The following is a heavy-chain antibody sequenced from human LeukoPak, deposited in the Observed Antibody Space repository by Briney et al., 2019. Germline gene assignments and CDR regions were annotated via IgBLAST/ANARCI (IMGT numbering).Heavy chain of an antibody. D-gene: IGHD5-18*01. CDR1: GYTFTSYG. J-gene: IGHJ4*02. V-gene: IGHV1-18*01. CDR2: ISAYNGNT. Sequence: ASVKVSCKASGYTFTSYGISWVRQAPGQGLEGMGWISAYNGNTNYAQKLQGRVTMTTDTSTSTAYMELRSLRSDDTAVYYCANVDTAMGVFDYWGQGTLVTVSS. CDR3: ANVDTAMGVFDY.